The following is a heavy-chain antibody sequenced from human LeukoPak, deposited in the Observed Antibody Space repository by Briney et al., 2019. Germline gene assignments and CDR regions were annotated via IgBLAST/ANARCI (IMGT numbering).Heavy chain of an antibody. V-gene: IGHV3-23*01. D-gene: IGHD2-15*01. CDR1: GFTFSTYV. Sequence: GGSLRLSCAASGFTFSTYVMSWVRQAPGEGLEWVSSVSGNGDTYYADSVKGRFTISRDNSRNTVYLQMSSLRAEDTAGYYCAKHGGGSCYSFCDYWGQGNLVTVSS. CDR3: AKHGGGSCYSFCDY. CDR2: VSGNGDT. J-gene: IGHJ4*02.